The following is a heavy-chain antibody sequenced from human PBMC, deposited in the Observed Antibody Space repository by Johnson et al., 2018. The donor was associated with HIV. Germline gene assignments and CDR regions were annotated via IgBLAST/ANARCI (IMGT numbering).Heavy chain of an antibody. Sequence: QVQLVESGGGVVQPGRSLRLSCAASGFTFSSYGMHWVRQAPGKGLEWVAFIRYDGSNKYYADSVKGRFTISRDNSKNTLYLQMNSLRAEDTAVYYCAKVTGYSSGWFLDAFDIWGQGTMVTVSS. J-gene: IGHJ3*02. D-gene: IGHD6-19*01. CDR3: AKVTGYSSGWFLDAFDI. V-gene: IGHV3-30*02. CDR1: GFTFSSYG. CDR2: IRYDGSNK.